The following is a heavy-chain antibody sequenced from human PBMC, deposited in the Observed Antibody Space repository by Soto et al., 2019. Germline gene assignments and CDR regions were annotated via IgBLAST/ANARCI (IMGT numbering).Heavy chain of an antibody. CDR3: APRGYYYGSGTLPL. CDR2: INHSGST. V-gene: IGHV4-34*01. Sequence: SETLSLTCAVYGGSFSGYYWSWIRQPPGKGLEWIGEINHSGSTNYNPSLKSRVTISVDTSKNQFSLKLSSVTAADTAVYYCAPRGYYYGSGTLPLWGQGTLVTVSS. D-gene: IGHD3-10*01. J-gene: IGHJ4*02. CDR1: GGSFSGYY.